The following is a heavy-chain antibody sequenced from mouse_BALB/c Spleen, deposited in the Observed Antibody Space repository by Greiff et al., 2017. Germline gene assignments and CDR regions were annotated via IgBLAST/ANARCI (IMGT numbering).Heavy chain of an antibody. D-gene: IGHD2-13*01. V-gene: IGHV5-6-5*01. Sequence: EVQGVESGGGLVKPGGSLKLSCAASGFTFSSYAMSWVRQTPEKRLEWVASISSGGSTYYPDSVKGRFTISRDNARNILYLQMSSLRSEDTAMYYCARNSLTVYAMDYWGQGTSVTVSS. CDR3: ARNSLTVYAMDY. J-gene: IGHJ4*01. CDR2: ISSGGST. CDR1: GFTFSSYA.